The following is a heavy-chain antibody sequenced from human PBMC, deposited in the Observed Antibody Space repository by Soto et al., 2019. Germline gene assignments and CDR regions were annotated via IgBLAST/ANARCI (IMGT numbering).Heavy chain of an antibody. CDR3: AREEHSTSYNDAFDM. CDR2: IKQDGSEN. D-gene: IGHD6-6*01. Sequence: HPGGSLRLSCAASGFTFTNYVMSWVRQAPGKGLEWVANIKQDGSENNYVDSVKGRFTISRDNAKNSLYLQMKSLGAEDTALYYCAREEHSTSYNDAFDMWGRGTMVTVSS. CDR1: GFTFTNYV. V-gene: IGHV3-7*01. J-gene: IGHJ3*02.